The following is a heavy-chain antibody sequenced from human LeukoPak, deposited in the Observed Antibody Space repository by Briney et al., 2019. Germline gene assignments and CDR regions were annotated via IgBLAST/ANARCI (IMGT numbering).Heavy chain of an antibody. CDR3: AKDRYESSGYRLAYYFDY. V-gene: IGHV3-23*01. CDR1: GFTFSSYA. D-gene: IGHD3-22*01. CDR2: ISGSGGST. J-gene: IGHJ4*02. Sequence: GGSLRLSCAPSGFTFSSYAMSWVRQAPGKGLEWVSAISGSGGSTYYADSVKGRFTISRDNSKNTLYLQMNSLRAEDTAVYYCAKDRYESSGYRLAYYFDYWGQGTLVTVSS.